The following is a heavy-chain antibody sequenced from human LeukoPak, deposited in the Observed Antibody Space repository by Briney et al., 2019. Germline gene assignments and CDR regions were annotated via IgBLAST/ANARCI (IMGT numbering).Heavy chain of an antibody. CDR1: GFTFSSYG. J-gene: IGHJ4*02. Sequence: GGSQTLSSAASGFTFSSYGMHWVRQAPGKGLEWVAVISYDGSNKYYADSVKGRFTISRDNSKNTLYLQMNSLRAEDTAVYYCAKDRRYCSGGSCGYNFDYWGQG. V-gene: IGHV3-30*18. CDR2: ISYDGSNK. D-gene: IGHD2-15*01. CDR3: AKDRRYCSGGSCGYNFDY.